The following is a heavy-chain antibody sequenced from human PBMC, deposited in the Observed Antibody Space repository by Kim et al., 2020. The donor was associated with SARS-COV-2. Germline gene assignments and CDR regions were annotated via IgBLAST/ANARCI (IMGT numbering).Heavy chain of an antibody. CDR1: GYTLTELS. D-gene: IGHD6-13*01. V-gene: IGHV1-24*01. Sequence: ASVKVSCKVSGYTLTELSMHWVRQAPGKGLEWMGGFDPEDGETIYAQKFQGRVTMTEDTSTDTAYMELSSLRSEDTAVYYCAIGRLSSSWYGAWFEAEETSFDYWGQGTLVTVSS. J-gene: IGHJ4*02. CDR3: AIGRLSSSWYGAWFEAEETSFDY. CDR2: FDPEDGET.